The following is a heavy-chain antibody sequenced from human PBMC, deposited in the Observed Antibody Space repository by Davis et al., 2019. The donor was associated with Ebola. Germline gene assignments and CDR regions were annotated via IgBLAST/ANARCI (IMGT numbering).Heavy chain of an antibody. V-gene: IGHV3-23*01. J-gene: IGHJ4*02. CDR1: GFTFSSYA. Sequence: GESLKISCAASGFTFSSYAMSWVRQAPGKGLEWVSAISGSGGSTYYADSVKGRFTISRDNSKNTLYLQMNSLRAEDTAVFYCAKDRVPDGRWTIDYWGQGALVTVSS. CDR2: ISGSGGST. CDR3: AKDRVPDGRWTIDY. D-gene: IGHD1-14*01.